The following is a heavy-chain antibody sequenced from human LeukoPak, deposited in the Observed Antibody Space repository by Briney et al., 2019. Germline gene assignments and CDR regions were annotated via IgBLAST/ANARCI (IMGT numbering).Heavy chain of an antibody. CDR1: GFTFSSYG. J-gene: IGHJ5*02. D-gene: IGHD1-26*01. CDR3: AKGRGTRVYNWFDT. Sequence: PGGSLRLSCSASGFTFSSYGLSWVRQAPGKGLEWVLTISPTGGSKYYAGSVKGRFTISRDNFKDTVFLQMNSLRAEDTAVYYCAKGRGTRVYNWFDTWGQGILVTVSS. CDR2: ISPTGGSK. V-gene: IGHV3-23*01.